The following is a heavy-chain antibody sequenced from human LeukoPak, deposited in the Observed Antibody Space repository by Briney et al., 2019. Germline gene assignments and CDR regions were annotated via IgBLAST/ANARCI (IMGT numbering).Heavy chain of an antibody. CDR1: GYTFTSYG. Sequence: ASVKVSCKASGYTFTSYGISWVRQAPGQGLEWMGWISAYNGNTNYAQKLQGRVTMTTDTSTSTAYMELRSLRADDTAVYYCARDPAAAGLYYYYYGMDVWGQGTTVTVSS. J-gene: IGHJ6*02. CDR3: ARDPAAAGLYYYYYGMDV. CDR2: ISAYNGNT. D-gene: IGHD6-13*01. V-gene: IGHV1-18*01.